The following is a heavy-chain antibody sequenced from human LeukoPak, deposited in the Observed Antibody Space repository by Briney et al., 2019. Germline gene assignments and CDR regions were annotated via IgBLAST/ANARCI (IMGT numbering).Heavy chain of an antibody. J-gene: IGHJ6*02. CDR1: GGSISSYY. Sequence: PSETLSLTCAVSGGSISSYYWSWIRQPPGKGLEWIGYIYYSGSTNYNPSLKSRVTISVDTSKNQFSLKLSSVTAADTAVYYCARHRRDMDVWGQGTTVTVSS. CDR2: IYYSGST. V-gene: IGHV4-59*08. CDR3: ARHRRDMDV.